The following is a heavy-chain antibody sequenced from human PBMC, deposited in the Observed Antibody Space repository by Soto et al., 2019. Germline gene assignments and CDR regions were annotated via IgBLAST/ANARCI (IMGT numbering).Heavy chain of an antibody. J-gene: IGHJ5*02. CDR2: ISADNGDT. Sequence: ASVKVSCKASGYIFTSYGISWVRQDPGQGLEWVRSISADNGDTKSAQKFQGRVTMTTDTSTNTGHMELRGLRYDDTAVYYCARVGDIVVVGPWFDPWGQGTLVTVSS. V-gene: IGHV1-18*01. CDR3: ARVGDIVVVGPWFDP. CDR1: GYIFTSYG. D-gene: IGHD2-21*01.